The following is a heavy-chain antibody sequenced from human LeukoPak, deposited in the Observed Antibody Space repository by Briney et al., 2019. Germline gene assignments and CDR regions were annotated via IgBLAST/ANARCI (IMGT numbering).Heavy chain of an antibody. CDR2: IYTSGST. D-gene: IGHD6-13*01. V-gene: IGHV4-4*07. CDR1: GGSISSYY. J-gene: IGHJ6*03. CDR3: ARATRAAGFYYYYYYMDV. Sequence: SETLSLTCTVSGGSISSYYWSWIRQPAGKGLEWIGRIYTSGSTSYNPSLKSRVTMSVDTSKNQFSLKLSSVTAADTAVYYCARATRAAGFYYYYYYMDVWGKGTTVTVSS.